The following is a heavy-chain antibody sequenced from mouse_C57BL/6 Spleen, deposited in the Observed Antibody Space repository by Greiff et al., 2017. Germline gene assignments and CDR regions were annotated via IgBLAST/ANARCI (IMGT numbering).Heavy chain of an antibody. D-gene: IGHD1-1*01. CDR2: ISSGSSTI. V-gene: IGHV5-17*01. CDR3: ARRTVVANFDY. CDR1: GFTFSDYG. Sequence: EVKLEESGGGLVKPGGSLKLSCAASGFTFSDYGMHWVRQAPEKGLEWVAYISSGSSTIYYADTVKGRFTISRDNAKNTLFLQMTSLRSEDTAMYYCARRTVVANFDYWGQGTTLTVSS. J-gene: IGHJ2*01.